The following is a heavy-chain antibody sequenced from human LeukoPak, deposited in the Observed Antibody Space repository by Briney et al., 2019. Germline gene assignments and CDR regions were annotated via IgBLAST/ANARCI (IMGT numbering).Heavy chain of an antibody. D-gene: IGHD6-13*01. CDR2: IYYSGST. V-gene: IGHV4-39*07. CDR1: GGSISSSSYY. J-gene: IGHJ4*02. Sequence: PSETLSLTCTVSGGSISSSSYYWGWIRQPPGKGLEWIGRIYYSGSTYYNPSLKSRVTISVDTSKNQFSLKLSSVTAADTAVYYCASSWYGEGYWGQGTLVAVSS. CDR3: ASSWYGEGY.